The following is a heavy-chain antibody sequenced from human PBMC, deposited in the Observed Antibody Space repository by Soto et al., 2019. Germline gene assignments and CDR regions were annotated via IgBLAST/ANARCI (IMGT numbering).Heavy chain of an antibody. D-gene: IGHD3-22*01. CDR1: GFSLSTSGVG. J-gene: IGHJ4*02. CDR2: IYCNDDK. Sequence: GXTLVSLTETLTXSCTFCGFSLSTSGVGVGWIRQPPVKALEWLALIYCNDDKRYSPSLKSSLTITNDTSKHQVVLTMTKMEPVETATYYCAHAPGYDSTGYSNSWGQGTLLTVS. V-gene: IGHV2-5*01. CDR3: AHAPGYDSTGYSNS.